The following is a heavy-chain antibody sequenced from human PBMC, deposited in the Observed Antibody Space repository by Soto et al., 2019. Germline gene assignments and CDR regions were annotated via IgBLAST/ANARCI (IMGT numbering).Heavy chain of an antibody. Sequence: QVQLQESGPGLVKSSQTLSLTCTVSGGSISSDGNYWSWIRQHPGKGLEWIGYIYYSGSTNYNPSLKSRVTISVDTSKNQSSLKLNSVTAADMAVYYCARARRVRGIIYYYGMDVWGQGTTVTVSS. D-gene: IGHD3-10*01. CDR2: IYYSGST. J-gene: IGHJ6*02. CDR3: ARARRVRGIIYYYGMDV. V-gene: IGHV4-31*03. CDR1: GGSISSDGNY.